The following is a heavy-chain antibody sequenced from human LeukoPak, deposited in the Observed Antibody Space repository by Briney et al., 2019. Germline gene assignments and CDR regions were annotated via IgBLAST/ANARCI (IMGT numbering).Heavy chain of an antibody. CDR1: GFTFSSYA. J-gene: IGHJ1*01. V-gene: IGHV3-23*01. Sequence: GGSLRLSCAASGFTFSSYAMSWVPKAPGRGLKWFSAISGSGASTYYADSVKRRFTISRDNSKNTLYLQMNSLRAEDTAVYYCARYSSRWYEYFQHWGQGTLVTVSS. CDR3: ARYSSRWYEYFQH. CDR2: ISGSGAST. D-gene: IGHD6-19*01.